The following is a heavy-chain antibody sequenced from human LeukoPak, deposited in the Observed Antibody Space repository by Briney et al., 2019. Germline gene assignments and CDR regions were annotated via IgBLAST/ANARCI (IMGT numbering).Heavy chain of an antibody. V-gene: IGHV1-69*13. CDR2: IIPIFGTA. CDR3: ARESEWFGEPFDY. Sequence: ASVKVSCKASGGTFSSYAISWVRQAPGQGLEWMGGIIPIFGTANYAQEFQGRVTITADESTSTAYMELSSLRSEDTAVYYCARESEWFGEPFDYWGQGTLVTVSS. D-gene: IGHD3-10*01. J-gene: IGHJ4*02. CDR1: GGTFSSYA.